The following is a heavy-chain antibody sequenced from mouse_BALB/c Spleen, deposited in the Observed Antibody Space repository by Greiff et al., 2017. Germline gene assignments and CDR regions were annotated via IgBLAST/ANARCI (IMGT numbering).Heavy chain of an antibody. CDR1: GFTFTDYY. V-gene: IGHV7-3*02. CDR3: ARDIFYYYGSSSHYYAMDY. D-gene: IGHD1-1*01. Sequence: EVQGVESGGGLVQPGGSLRLSCATSGFTFTDYYMSWVRQPPGKALEWLGFIRNKANGYTTEYSASVKGRFTISRDNSQSILYLQMNTLRAEDSATYYCARDIFYYYGSSSHYYAMDYWGQGTSVTVSS. CDR2: IRNKANGYTT. J-gene: IGHJ4*01.